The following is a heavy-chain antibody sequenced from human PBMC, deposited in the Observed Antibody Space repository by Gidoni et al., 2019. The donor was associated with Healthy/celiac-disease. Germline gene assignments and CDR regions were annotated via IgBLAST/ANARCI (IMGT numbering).Heavy chain of an antibody. J-gene: IGHJ5*02. CDR2: ISGSGVST. D-gene: IGHD3-3*01. CDR1: GFTFSSYA. V-gene: IGHV3-23*01. CDR3: AKYQGATTIFGVVTSPGWFDP. Sequence: EVQLLESGGGLVQPGGSLRLSCAASGFTFSSYAMSWVRQAPGKGLEWVSAISGSGVSTYYADSVKGRFTISRDNSKNTLYLQMNSLRAEDTAVYYCAKYQGATTIFGVVTSPGWFDPWGQGTLVTVSS.